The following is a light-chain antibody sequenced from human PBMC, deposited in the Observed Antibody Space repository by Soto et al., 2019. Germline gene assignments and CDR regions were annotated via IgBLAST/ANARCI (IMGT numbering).Light chain of an antibody. CDR3: QQYNSFWT. CDR1: QGIGSW. V-gene: IGKV1-5*01. J-gene: IGKJ1*01. CDR2: DAS. Sequence: DIQMTQSPSSLSSSLGDRVTITCRASQGIGSWIAWYQQKSGKGPKXLIYDASSLESGVSSRFSGSGSGTEFTLTISRLQPDDFAIYYCQQYNSFWTFGQGTKVDI.